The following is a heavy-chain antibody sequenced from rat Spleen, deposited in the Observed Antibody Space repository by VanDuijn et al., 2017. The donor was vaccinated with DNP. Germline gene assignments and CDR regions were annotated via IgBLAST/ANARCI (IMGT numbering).Heavy chain of an antibody. CDR1: GHSITSNY. D-gene: IGHD1-11*01. CDR3: ARWRIGPHYFDS. V-gene: IGHV3-3*01. Sequence: EVQLQESGPGLVKPSQSLSLTCSVTGHSITSNYWGWIRKFPGNKLEWMGYINSAGSTHYNPSLKSRISITRDTSKNQIFLQLNSVNTDDTATYYCARWRIGPHYFDSWGQGVMVTVSS. CDR2: INSAGST. J-gene: IGHJ2*01.